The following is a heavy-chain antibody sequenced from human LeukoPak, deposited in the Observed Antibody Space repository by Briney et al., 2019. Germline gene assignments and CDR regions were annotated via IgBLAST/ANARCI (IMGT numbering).Heavy chain of an antibody. CDR1: GITVSSNY. V-gene: IGHV3-53*01. D-gene: IGHD2-2*01. J-gene: IGHJ4*02. CDR2: IYTDGRT. Sequence: GGSLRLSCAASGITVSSNYMSWVRQPPGKGLEWVSLIYTDGRTFYADSVKGRFTISRDTSKNTVYLQMNSLRAEDTAVYYCARGGTSTHIDYWGQGTLVTVSS. CDR3: ARGGTSTHIDY.